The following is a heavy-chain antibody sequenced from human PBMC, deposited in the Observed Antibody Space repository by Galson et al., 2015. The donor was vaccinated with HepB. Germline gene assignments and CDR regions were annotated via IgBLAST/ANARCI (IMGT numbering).Heavy chain of an antibody. D-gene: IGHD2-21*02. CDR1: GFIFRTYA. CDR2: ISNHGRTT. J-gene: IGHJ4*02. V-gene: IGHV3-64*04. Sequence: SLRLSCAASGFIFRTYAMHWVRQAPGKGLEYVSAISNHGRTTYYADSVKGRFTISRDNSKNTLYLQMNSLRAEDTAVYYCAKGREDIVVVTAPGYWGQGTLVTVSS. CDR3: AKGREDIVVVTAPGY.